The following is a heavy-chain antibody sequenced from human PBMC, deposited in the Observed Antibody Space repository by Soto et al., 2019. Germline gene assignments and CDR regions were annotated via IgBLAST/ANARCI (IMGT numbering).Heavy chain of an antibody. D-gene: IGHD5-18*01. V-gene: IGHV4-59*08. Sequence: QVQLQESGPGLVKPSETLSLTCTVSGGSISSYYWSWIRQPPGKGLEWIGYIYYSGSTNYNPSLTGRVTTSVATAKNQFSLQLSSVTAADTAVYYCARRYGSCFDYWGQGTLVTVSS. CDR2: IYYSGST. CDR3: ARRYGSCFDY. CDR1: GGSISSYY. J-gene: IGHJ4*02.